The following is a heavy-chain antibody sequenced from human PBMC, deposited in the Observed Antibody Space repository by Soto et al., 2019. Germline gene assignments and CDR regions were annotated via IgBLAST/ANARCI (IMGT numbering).Heavy chain of an antibody. J-gene: IGHJ4*02. D-gene: IGHD3-10*01. CDR1: GFTFSSYD. CDR3: ARGGGGGPDY. Sequence: EVQLVESGGGLVQPGGSLRLSCAASGFTFSSYDMHWVRQATGKGLEWVSAIGTAGDTYYPGSAKGRFTISRENAKNSWYLQMNSLRAEDTAVYYCARGGGGGPDYWGQGTLVTVSS. CDR2: IGTAGDT. V-gene: IGHV3-13*01.